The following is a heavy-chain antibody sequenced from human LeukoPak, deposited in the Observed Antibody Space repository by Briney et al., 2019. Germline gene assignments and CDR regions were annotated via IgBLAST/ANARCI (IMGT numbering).Heavy chain of an antibody. D-gene: IGHD3-10*01. Sequence: SVKVSCKASGGTFSSYAISWVRQAPGQGLEWIGGIIPIFGTANYAQKFQGRVTITTDESTSTAYMELSSLRSEDTAVYYCARGGPGVTREYYYMDVWGKGTTVTVSS. V-gene: IGHV1-69*05. CDR3: ARGGPGVTREYYYMDV. CDR1: GGTFSSYA. J-gene: IGHJ6*03. CDR2: IIPIFGTA.